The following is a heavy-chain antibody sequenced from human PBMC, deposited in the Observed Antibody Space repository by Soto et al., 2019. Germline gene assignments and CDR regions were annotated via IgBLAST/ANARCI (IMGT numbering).Heavy chain of an antibody. CDR3: AVHRLWFGEPRPFNFDY. CDR2: ISAYNGNT. J-gene: IGHJ4*02. V-gene: IGHV1-18*01. CDR1: GYTFTSYG. Sequence: QVQLVQSGAEVKKPGASVKVSCKASGYTFTSYGISWVRQAPGQGLEWMGWISAYNGNTNYAKKLQGRVTMTTDTSTSTAYMEMRSLRSDDTAVYSGAVHRLWFGEPRPFNFDYWGQGTLVTVSS. D-gene: IGHD3-10*01.